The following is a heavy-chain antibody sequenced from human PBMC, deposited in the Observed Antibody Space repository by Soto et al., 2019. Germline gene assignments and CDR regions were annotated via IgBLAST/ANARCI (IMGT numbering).Heavy chain of an antibody. V-gene: IGHV3-23*01. CDR2: ISESGDST. Sequence: WGSLRLSCAASRFTFITYAINLFRHSPFKWLEWVSGISESGDSTYYADSVKGRFTIFRDNSKNTLYLEMNSLRAEDTAIYYCAKDPRSWAHYEPKDYWGQGTLVTVSS. D-gene: IGHD3-22*01. J-gene: IGHJ4*02. CDR1: RFTFITYA. CDR3: AKDPRSWAHYEPKDY.